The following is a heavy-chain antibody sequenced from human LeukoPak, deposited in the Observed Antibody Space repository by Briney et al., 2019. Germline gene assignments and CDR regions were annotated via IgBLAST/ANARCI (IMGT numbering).Heavy chain of an antibody. CDR1: GFTFSGYW. Sequence: PEGSLRLSCAASGFTFSGYWMSWVRQTPEKGLEWVANIKQDGSEIYYVDSVKGRFTISRDNSKNTLYLQMNSLRAEDTAVYYCAMVRYGWFDPWGQGTLVTVSS. J-gene: IGHJ5*02. D-gene: IGHD3-10*01. CDR2: IKQDGSEI. CDR3: AMVRYGWFDP. V-gene: IGHV3-7*03.